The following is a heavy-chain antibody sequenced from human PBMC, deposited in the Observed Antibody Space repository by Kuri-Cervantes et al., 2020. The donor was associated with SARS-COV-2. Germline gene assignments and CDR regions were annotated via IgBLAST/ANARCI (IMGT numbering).Heavy chain of an antibody. D-gene: IGHD6-13*01. Sequence: GGSLRLSCAASGFIFSDFGMNWVRQAPGKGLEWVSYISSSSTTIYYADSVKGRFTISRDNAKNSLYLQMNSLRAEDTAVYYCARVFGSYVAAAAAYYFDDWGQGTLVTVSS. V-gene: IGHV3-48*01. J-gene: IGHJ4*02. CDR1: GFIFSDFG. CDR2: ISSSSTTI. CDR3: ARVFGSYVAAAAAYYFDD.